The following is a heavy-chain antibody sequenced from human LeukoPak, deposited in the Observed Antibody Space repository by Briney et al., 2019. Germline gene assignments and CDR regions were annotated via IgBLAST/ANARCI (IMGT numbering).Heavy chain of an antibody. Sequence: PSETLSLTCTVSGASITKYSWGWIRQPPGKGLEWIGYIYHSGSTNYNPSLKSRVTISADTSKNQHFLTLSSVTAADTAVYYCAMMFYYESSGGAGFKPWGQGTLVTVSS. CDR1: GASITKYS. J-gene: IGHJ5*02. V-gene: IGHV4-59*01. D-gene: IGHD3-22*01. CDR2: IYHSGST. CDR3: AMMFYYESSGGAGFKP.